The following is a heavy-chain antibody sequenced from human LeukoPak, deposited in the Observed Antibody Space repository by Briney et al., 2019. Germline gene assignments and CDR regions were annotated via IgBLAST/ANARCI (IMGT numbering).Heavy chain of an antibody. CDR1: GFTFSGYD. J-gene: IGHJ4*02. V-gene: IGHV3-13*01. CDR3: AREGSGSGVRELDY. CDR2: IGRIDDT. Sequence: GGSLRLSCAASGFTFSGYDMHWVRQVPGKGLEWVSAIGRIDDTYYPVSVKGRFTISREDAKNSLYLQMNSLRDGDTAVYYCAREGSGSGVRELDYWGRGTLVTVSS. D-gene: IGHD3-10*01.